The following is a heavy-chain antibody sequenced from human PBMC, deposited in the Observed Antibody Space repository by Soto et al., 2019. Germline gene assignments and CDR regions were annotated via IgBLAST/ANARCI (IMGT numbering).Heavy chain of an antibody. V-gene: IGHV1-46*01. CDR1: GYTFTSYY. D-gene: IGHD3-22*01. J-gene: IGHJ4*02. CDR3: AREGVSYYYDSSGYSSLDY. CDR2: INPSGGST. Sequence: ASVKVSCKASGYTFTSYYMHWVRQAPGQGLEWMGIINPSGGSTSYAQKFQGRVTMTRDTSTSTVYMELSSLRSEDTAVYYCAREGVSYYYDSSGYSSLDYWGQGTLVTVSS.